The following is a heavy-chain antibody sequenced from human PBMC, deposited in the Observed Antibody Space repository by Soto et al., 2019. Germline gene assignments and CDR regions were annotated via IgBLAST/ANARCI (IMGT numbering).Heavy chain of an antibody. Sequence: GGSLRLSCAASGFTFSSYGMHWVRQAPGKGLEWVAVISYDGSNKYYADSVKGRFTISRDNSKNTLYLQMNSLRAEDTAVYYCAKDIMVYAKFDAFDIWGQGTMVTVSS. J-gene: IGHJ3*02. CDR2: ISYDGSNK. CDR3: AKDIMVYAKFDAFDI. CDR1: GFTFSSYG. D-gene: IGHD2-8*01. V-gene: IGHV3-30*18.